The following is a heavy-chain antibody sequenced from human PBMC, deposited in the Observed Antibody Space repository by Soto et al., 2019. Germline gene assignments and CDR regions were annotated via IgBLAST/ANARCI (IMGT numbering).Heavy chain of an antibody. CDR3: ARLDYYGSGSYRHFVD. CDR2: IYYTGST. Sequence: TSETLSLTCTVSGGSISSSSYYWGWIRQPPGKGLEWIGNIYYTGSTYYNPSLKSRLTIYVDTSKNYFSLKLNSVTAADTVVYYCARLDYYGSGSYRHFVDWGQGTLVTVSS. J-gene: IGHJ4*02. CDR1: GGSISSSSYY. D-gene: IGHD3-10*01. V-gene: IGHV4-39*02.